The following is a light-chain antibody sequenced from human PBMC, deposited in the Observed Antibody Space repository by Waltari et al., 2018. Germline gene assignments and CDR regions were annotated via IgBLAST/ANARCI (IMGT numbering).Light chain of an antibody. Sequence: VLTQSPGTRSLSPGESATPSCRASQSLTKRYLAWYQQKPGQAPRLVIYGASSRAAGIPERFSGSGSGTDFTLTISRLWPEDFAVYYCQQYGSSIMYTFGQGTKLEIK. CDR1: QSLTKRY. CDR3: QQYGSSIMYT. J-gene: IGKJ2*01. CDR2: GAS. V-gene: IGKV3-20*01.